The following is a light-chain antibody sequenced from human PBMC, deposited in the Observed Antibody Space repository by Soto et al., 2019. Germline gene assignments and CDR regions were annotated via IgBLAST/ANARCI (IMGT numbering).Light chain of an antibody. V-gene: IGLV2-11*01. J-gene: IGLJ2*01. CDR2: DVS. Sequence: QSALTQPPSVSGSPGQSVTISCTGTSSDVGGYNYVSWYQQHPGKAPKGMIYDVSERPSGVPDRFSGSKSGNTASLTISGLQAEDEADYYCCSNAGSYEVFGGGTKVTVL. CDR3: CSNAGSYEV. CDR1: SSDVGGYNY.